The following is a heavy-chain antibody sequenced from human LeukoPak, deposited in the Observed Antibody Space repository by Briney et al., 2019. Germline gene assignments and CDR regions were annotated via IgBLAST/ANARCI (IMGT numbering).Heavy chain of an antibody. CDR1: GFTFSSYW. J-gene: IGHJ4*02. CDR3: VRQYSYGSSGYYPWDY. Sequence: GWSLRLSCAASGFTFSSYWMHWVRQAPGKGLVWVSRINSDGSSTTYADSVKGRFTISRDNAKNTLYLQMNSLRAEDTAMYYCVRQYSYGSSGYYPWDYWGQGTLVTVSS. CDR2: INSDGSST. V-gene: IGHV3-74*01. D-gene: IGHD3-22*01.